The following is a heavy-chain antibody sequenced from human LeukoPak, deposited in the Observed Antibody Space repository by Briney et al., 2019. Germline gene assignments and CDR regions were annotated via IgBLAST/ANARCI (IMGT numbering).Heavy chain of an antibody. CDR2: IYPSDSDT. J-gene: IGHJ4*02. V-gene: IGHV5-51*01. CDR1: GYSFTNYW. Sequence: GESLKISCKGCGYSFTNYWIGWVRQMPGKGLEWMGFIYPSDSDTRYSPSFQGQVTISADKSISTAYLEWSSLKASDTGMYYCARTGYSSNWYLDYWGQGTLVTVSS. CDR3: ARTGYSSNWYLDY. D-gene: IGHD6-13*01.